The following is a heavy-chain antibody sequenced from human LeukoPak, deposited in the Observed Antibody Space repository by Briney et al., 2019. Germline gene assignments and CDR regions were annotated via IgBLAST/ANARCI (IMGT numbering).Heavy chain of an antibody. J-gene: IGHJ4*02. CDR3: AREYDFWRYLDY. D-gene: IGHD3-3*01. CDR1: GFTFSSHW. CDR2: IKQDGSDK. V-gene: IGHV3-7*01. Sequence: GGSLRLSCAASGFTFSSHWMSWFRQAPGKGLEWVANIKQDGSDKYYVDSVKGRFSISKDNAKNLLFLEMSSLRAEDTAVYYCAREYDFWRYLDYWGQGILVTVSS.